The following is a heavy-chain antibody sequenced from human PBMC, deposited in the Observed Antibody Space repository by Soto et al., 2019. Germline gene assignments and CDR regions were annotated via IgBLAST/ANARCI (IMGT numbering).Heavy chain of an antibody. CDR2: VSHDGRNT. V-gene: IGHV3-30*18. J-gene: IGHJ4*02. Sequence: VQLVESGGSVVQPGRSLRLSCAASGFTFSDYAMYWVCQAPGKWLEWVAVVSHDGRNTHYADSVKGRFTISRDSSKNTVSLEMTSLRAEDTAVYYCAKGGRQWLVTSDFNYWGQGALVTVSS. CDR1: GFTFSDYA. CDR3: AKGGRQWLVTSDFNY. D-gene: IGHD6-19*01.